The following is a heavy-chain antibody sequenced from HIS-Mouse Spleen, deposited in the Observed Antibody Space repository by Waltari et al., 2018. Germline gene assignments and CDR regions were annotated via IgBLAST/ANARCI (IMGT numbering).Heavy chain of an antibody. CDR3: ARHTRELSYFDY. D-gene: IGHD1-26*01. Sequence: QVQLQESGPGLVKPSETLSLTCTVPGGSISSSYWSWIRQPPGKGLEWIGYIYYSGSTNYNPSLKSRVTISVDTSKNQFSLKLSSVTAAETAVYYCARHTRELSYFDYWGQGTLVTVSS. CDR2: IYYSGST. V-gene: IGHV4-59*08. J-gene: IGHJ4*02. CDR1: GGSISSSY.